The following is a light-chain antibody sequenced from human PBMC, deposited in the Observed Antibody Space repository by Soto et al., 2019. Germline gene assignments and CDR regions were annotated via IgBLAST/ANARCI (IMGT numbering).Light chain of an antibody. Sequence: DIQMTQSPSSLSASVGDRVTITCRASQSISGYLNWYQQKTGKAPKLLIYSASSLESGVPSRFSGSGTATDFTFIISSLQHDDFATYSDKQSYIPPYTFGQGTKLE. V-gene: IGKV1-39*01. CDR2: SAS. CDR1: QSISGY. CDR3: KQSYIPPYT. J-gene: IGKJ2*01.